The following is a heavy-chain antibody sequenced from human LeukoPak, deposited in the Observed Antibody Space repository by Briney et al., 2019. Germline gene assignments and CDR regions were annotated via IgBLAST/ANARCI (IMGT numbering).Heavy chain of an antibody. Sequence: SETLSLTCTVSGGSISSSSYYWGWIRQPPGKGLEWIGSFYYSGSTYYSPSLKSRVTISVDTSKNQFSLKLSSVTVADTAVYYCARRSTTWNAFDIWGQGTMVTVS. D-gene: IGHD6-13*01. CDR2: FYYSGST. J-gene: IGHJ3*02. CDR1: GGSISSSSYY. V-gene: IGHV4-39*01. CDR3: ARRSTTWNAFDI.